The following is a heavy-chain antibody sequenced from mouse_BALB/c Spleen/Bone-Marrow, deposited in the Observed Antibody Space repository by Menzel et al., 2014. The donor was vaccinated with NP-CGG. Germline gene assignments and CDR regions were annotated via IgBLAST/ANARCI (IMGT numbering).Heavy chain of an antibody. Sequence: EVKLVESGGGLVKPGGSLKLSCAASGFTFSSYTMSWVRQTPEKRLEWVATISSGGSYTYYPDSVKGRFTISRDNAENALCLQVSRLKCEGTGMYYGTRDLDDGYSCYAMDYWGQGTAVTVSS. CDR3: TRDLDDGYSCYAMDY. D-gene: IGHD2-3*01. J-gene: IGHJ4*01. V-gene: IGHV5-6-4*01. CDR2: ISSGGSYT. CDR1: GFTFSSYT.